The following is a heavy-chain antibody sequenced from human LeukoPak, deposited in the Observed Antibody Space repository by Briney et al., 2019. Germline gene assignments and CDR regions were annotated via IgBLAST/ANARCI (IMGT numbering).Heavy chain of an antibody. CDR2: INHSGST. Sequence: PSETLSLTCAVYGGSFSGYYWSWIRQPPGKGLEWIGEINHSGSTNYNPSLKSRVTISVDTSKNQFSLKRSSVTAADTAVYYCARERRDGYKVYFDYWGQGTLVTVSS. V-gene: IGHV4-34*01. D-gene: IGHD5-24*01. CDR1: GGSFSGYY. J-gene: IGHJ4*02. CDR3: ARERRDGYKVYFDY.